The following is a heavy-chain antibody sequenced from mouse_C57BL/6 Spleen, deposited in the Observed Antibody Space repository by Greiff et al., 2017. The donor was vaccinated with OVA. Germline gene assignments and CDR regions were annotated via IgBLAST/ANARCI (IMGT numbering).Heavy chain of an antibody. J-gene: IGHJ3*01. CDR3: ARQYYYGSPWFAY. CDR2: IYPRDGST. V-gene: IGHV1-85*01. CDR1: GYTFTSYD. Sequence: QVHVKQSGPELVKPGASVKLSCKASGYTFTSYDINWVKQRPGQGLEWIGWIYPRDGSTKYNEKFKGKATLTVDTSSSTAYMELHSLTSEDSAVYFCARQYYYGSPWFAYWGQGTLVTVSA. D-gene: IGHD1-1*01.